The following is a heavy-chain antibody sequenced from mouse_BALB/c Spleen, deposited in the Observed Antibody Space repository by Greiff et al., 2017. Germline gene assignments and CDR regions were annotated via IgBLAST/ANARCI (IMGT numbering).Heavy chain of an antibody. CDR3: ARDTSGSSYRAMDY. CDR2: ISDGGSYT. Sequence: VQLKESGGGLVKPGGSLKLSCAASGFTFSDYYMYWVRQTPEKRLEWVATISDGGSYTYYPDSVTGRFTISRDTAKNNLYLQMSSLKSEDKAMYYCARDTSGSSYRAMDYWGQGTSVTVSS. V-gene: IGHV5-4*02. J-gene: IGHJ4*01. CDR1: GFTFSDYY. D-gene: IGHD1-1*01.